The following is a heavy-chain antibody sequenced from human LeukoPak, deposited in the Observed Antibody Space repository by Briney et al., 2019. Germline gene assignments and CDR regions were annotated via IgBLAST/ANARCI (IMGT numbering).Heavy chain of an antibody. CDR3: ARGSDYSGNGNGDWFDP. Sequence: ASVNVSCKASGFRFTSYGVSWMRQAPGQGLEWMASISPHTGITHYAEKFEDRVTITIDTSTTTVYMELRSLRYADTAVYYCARGSDYSGNGNGDWFDPWGQGTVITVSS. CDR2: ISPHTGIT. D-gene: IGHD4-11*01. V-gene: IGHV1-18*04. CDR1: GFRFTSYG. J-gene: IGHJ5*02.